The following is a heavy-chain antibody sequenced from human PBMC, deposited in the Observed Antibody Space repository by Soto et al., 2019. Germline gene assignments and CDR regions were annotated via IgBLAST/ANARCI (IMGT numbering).Heavy chain of an antibody. CDR3: EKQHLWNSRWFDT. J-gene: IGHJ5*02. Sequence: LRLSCAASGFTFSTYAMSWVRQTPGKGLEWVSSISGSAATTYYADSVKGRFTISRDNSQNTLFLQMNSLKAEDTATYFCEKQHLWNSRWFDTWGQGTLVTVSS. CDR2: ISGSAATT. CDR1: GFTFSTYA. V-gene: IGHV3-23*01. D-gene: IGHD1-7*01.